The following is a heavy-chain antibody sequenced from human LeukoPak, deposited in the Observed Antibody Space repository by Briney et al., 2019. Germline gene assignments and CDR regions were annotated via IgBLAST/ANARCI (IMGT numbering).Heavy chain of an antibody. CDR1: GFPFTNYA. V-gene: IGHV3-74*01. CDR2: MKTDGTRI. Sequence: GGSLRLSCAVSGFPFTNYAMSWVRQAPGKGPVWVSRMKTDGTRIEYADSVKGRFTISRDNAKNTLFLQMSSLRVEDTAVYYCARGADHGGSYYPDWGQGTRVTVSS. D-gene: IGHD3-10*01. CDR3: ARGADHGGSYYPD. J-gene: IGHJ4*02.